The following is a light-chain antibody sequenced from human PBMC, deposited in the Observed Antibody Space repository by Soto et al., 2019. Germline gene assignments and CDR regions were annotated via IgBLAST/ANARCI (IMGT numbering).Light chain of an antibody. V-gene: IGKV2-30*01. CDR3: MQGTHWPPT. J-gene: IGKJ1*01. Sequence: DVVMTQSPLSLPVTLGQPASISCRSSQSLVNSDGNTYLNWFQQRPGQSPRRLIYKVSTRDSGVPDRFSGSGSGTDFTLKISRVEAEDVGVYYCMQGTHWPPTFGQGTKVEIK. CDR2: KVS. CDR1: QSLVNSDGNTY.